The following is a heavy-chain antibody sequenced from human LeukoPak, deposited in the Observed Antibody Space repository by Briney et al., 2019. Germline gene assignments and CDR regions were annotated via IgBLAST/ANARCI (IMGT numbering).Heavy chain of an antibody. CDR2: IKQDGSEK. V-gene: IGHV3-7*01. Sequence: QSGGSLRLSCAASGFTFSSYWMRWLRQAPGKGRKGVANIKQDGSEKYYVDSVKGRITISRDNAKNSLYLQMNSLRAEDTAVYYCARGRLEEINWFDPWGQGTLVTVPS. CDR1: GFTFSSYW. CDR3: ARGRLEEINWFDP. J-gene: IGHJ5*02.